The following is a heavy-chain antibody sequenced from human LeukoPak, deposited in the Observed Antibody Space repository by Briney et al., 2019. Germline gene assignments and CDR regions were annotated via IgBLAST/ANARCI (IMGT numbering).Heavy chain of an antibody. D-gene: IGHD4-17*01. CDR3: ARDHPTVTTHYYYYGMDV. CDR2: ISAYNGNT. V-gene: IGHV1-18*01. J-gene: IGHJ6*02. Sequence: ASVKVSCKASGYTFTSYGISWVRQAPGQGLEWMGWISAYNGNTNYAQKLQGRVTMTTDTSTSTAYMELRSLRSDDTAVYYCARDHPTVTTHYYYYGMDVWGQGTTVTVSS. CDR1: GYTFTSYG.